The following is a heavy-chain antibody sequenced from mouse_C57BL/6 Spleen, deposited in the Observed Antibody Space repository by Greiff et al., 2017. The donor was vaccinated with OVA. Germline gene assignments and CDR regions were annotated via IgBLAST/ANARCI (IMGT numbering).Heavy chain of an antibody. CDR1: GFTFSDYG. CDR3: ARSDYEWYFDV. D-gene: IGHD2-4*01. CDR2: ISSGSSTI. V-gene: IGHV5-17*01. J-gene: IGHJ1*03. Sequence: EVQRVESGGGLVKPGGSLKLSCAASGFTFSDYGMHWVRQAPEKGLEWVAYISSGSSTIYYADTVKGRFTISRDNAKNTLFLQMTSLRSEDTAMYYCARSDYEWYFDVWGTGTTVTVSS.